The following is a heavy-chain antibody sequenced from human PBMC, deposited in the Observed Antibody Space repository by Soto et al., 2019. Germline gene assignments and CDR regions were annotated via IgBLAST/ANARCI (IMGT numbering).Heavy chain of an antibody. CDR1: GYTFTCYY. CDR2: INPNSGGT. CDR3: ARDPWIVVVTAAIGFLKNFHFDP. J-gene: IGHJ5*02. D-gene: IGHD2-2*01. V-gene: IGHV1-2*02. Sequence: ASVKVSCKASGYTFTCYYMHWVRQAPGQGLEWMGWINPNSGGTNYAQKFQGSVNMTRDTSISTAYMELSRLRSDDTAVYYCARDPWIVVVTAAIGFLKNFHFDPWGQGTLVTVSS.